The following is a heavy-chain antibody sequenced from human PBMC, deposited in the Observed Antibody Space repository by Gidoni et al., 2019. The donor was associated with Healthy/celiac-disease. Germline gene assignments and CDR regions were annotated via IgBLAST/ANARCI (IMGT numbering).Heavy chain of an antibody. D-gene: IGHD3-3*01. Sequence: QVQLQESGPGLVKPSETLSLTCTVPGGPISSYYWSWIRQPPGKGLEWIGYIYYSGSNNSNPSLKSRVTISVDTSKNQFSLKLSSVTAADTAVYYCARGDFWSGYYFDYWGQGTLVTVSS. J-gene: IGHJ4*02. V-gene: IGHV4-59*01. CDR2: IYYSGSN. CDR1: GGPISSYY. CDR3: ARGDFWSGYYFDY.